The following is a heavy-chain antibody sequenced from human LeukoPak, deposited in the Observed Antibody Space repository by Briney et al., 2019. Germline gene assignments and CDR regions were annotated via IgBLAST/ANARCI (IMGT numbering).Heavy chain of an antibody. J-gene: IGHJ5*02. CDR2: INSDGGST. Sequence: GGSLRLSCAASGITFANNWMHWVRQGPGKWLVWISRINSDGGSTIYADSVKGRFTVYRDNAKNTLQLPMNSLRGEDTAVYYCARDVQYNWFDTWGQGTLVTVSS. V-gene: IGHV3-74*01. CDR1: GITFANNW. CDR3: ARDVQYNWFDT.